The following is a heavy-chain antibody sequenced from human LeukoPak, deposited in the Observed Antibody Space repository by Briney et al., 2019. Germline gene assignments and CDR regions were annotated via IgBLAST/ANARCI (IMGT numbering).Heavy chain of an antibody. V-gene: IGHV3-33*01. CDR3: ARDLDYYDSSGSIDY. Sequence: GSLRLSCAASGFTFSSYGMHWVRQAPGKGLEWVAVIWYDGSNKYYADSVKGRFTISRDNSKNTLYLQMNSLRAEDTAVYYCARDLDYYDSSGSIDYWGQGTPVTVSS. J-gene: IGHJ4*02. D-gene: IGHD3-22*01. CDR1: GFTFSSYG. CDR2: IWYDGSNK.